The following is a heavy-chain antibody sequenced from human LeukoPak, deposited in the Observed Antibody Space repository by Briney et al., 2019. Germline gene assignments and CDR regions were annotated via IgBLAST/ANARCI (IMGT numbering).Heavy chain of an antibody. V-gene: IGHV4-34*01. CDR1: GGSFSGYY. CDR3: ARIPTVVSYYWYFDL. J-gene: IGHJ2*01. D-gene: IGHD4-23*01. CDR2: INHSGST. Sequence: NPSETLPLTCAVYGGSFSGYYWSWISQPPGKGLEWIGEINHSGSTNYNPSLKSRVTISVDTSKNQFSLKLSSVTAADTAVYYCARIPTVVSYYWYFDLWGRGTLVTVSS.